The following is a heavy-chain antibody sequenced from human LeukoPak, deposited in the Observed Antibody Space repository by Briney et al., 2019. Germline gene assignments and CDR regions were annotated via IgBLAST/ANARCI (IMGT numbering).Heavy chain of an antibody. Sequence: GESLKISCKGSGYSFTSYWIGWVRQMPGKGLEWMGIIYPDDSDTRYSPSFQGQVTISADKSITTAYLQWSSLKASDTAIYYCARKAVPAASFDYWGQGTLVTVSS. D-gene: IGHD2-2*01. CDR3: ARKAVPAASFDY. CDR1: GYSFTSYW. CDR2: IYPDDSDT. V-gene: IGHV5-51*01. J-gene: IGHJ4*02.